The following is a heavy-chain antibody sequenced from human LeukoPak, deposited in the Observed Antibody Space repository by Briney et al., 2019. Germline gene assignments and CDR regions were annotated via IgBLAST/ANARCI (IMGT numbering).Heavy chain of an antibody. CDR2: IKQDGSEK. CDR1: GFTFSSYA. Sequence: GGSLRLSCAASGFTFSSYAMHWVRQAPGKGLEWVANIKQDGSEKYYVDSVKGRFTISRDNAKNSLYLQMNSLRAEDTAVYYCARGPDYWGQGTLVTVSS. CDR3: ARGPDY. J-gene: IGHJ4*02. V-gene: IGHV3-7*03.